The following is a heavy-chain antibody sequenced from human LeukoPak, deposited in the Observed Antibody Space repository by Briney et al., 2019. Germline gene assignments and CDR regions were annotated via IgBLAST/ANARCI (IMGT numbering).Heavy chain of an antibody. V-gene: IGHV3-48*01. CDR1: GFTFSIYS. D-gene: IGHD1-26*01. CDR3: ARGFYSGSPPSSGDY. Sequence: QAGGSLRLSCAASGFTFSIYSMNWVRQAPGKGLEWVSYISSSSSTIYYADSVKGRFTISRDNAKNSLYLQMNSLRAEDTAVYYCARGFYSGSPPSSGDYWGQGTLVTVSS. J-gene: IGHJ4*02. CDR2: ISSSSSTI.